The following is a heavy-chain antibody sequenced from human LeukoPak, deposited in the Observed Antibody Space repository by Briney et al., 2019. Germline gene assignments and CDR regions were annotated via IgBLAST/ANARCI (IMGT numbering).Heavy chain of an antibody. CDR1: GFTFNSYA. Sequence: PGGSLRLSCAASGFTFNSYAMSWVRQAPGKGLEWVSGIRGSGSSTYYADSVKGRFTISRDNSKNTLYLQMNSLRAEDTAVYSCAKALRGYTFYFDYWGQGTLVTVSS. V-gene: IGHV3-23*01. CDR3: AKALRGYTFYFDY. D-gene: IGHD3-16*02. CDR2: IRGSGSST. J-gene: IGHJ4*02.